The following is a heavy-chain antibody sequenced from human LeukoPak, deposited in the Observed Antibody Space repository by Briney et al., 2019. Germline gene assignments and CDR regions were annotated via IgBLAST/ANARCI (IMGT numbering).Heavy chain of an antibody. CDR3: AREHRVGGSGSYGVDY. D-gene: IGHD3-10*01. V-gene: IGHV4-31*03. Sequence: PSQTLSLTCTVSGGSISSGGYYWSWIRQHPGKGLEWIGCIYYSGSTYYNPSLKSRVTISVDTSKNQFSLKLSPVTAADTAVYNCAREHRVGGSGSYGVDYWGQGTLVTVSS. J-gene: IGHJ4*02. CDR2: IYYSGST. CDR1: GGSISSGGYY.